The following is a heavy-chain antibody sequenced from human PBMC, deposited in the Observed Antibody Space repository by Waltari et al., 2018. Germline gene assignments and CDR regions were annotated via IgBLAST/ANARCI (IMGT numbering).Heavy chain of an antibody. CDR2: ISGNGNTI. J-gene: IGHJ4*02. V-gene: IGHV3-48*01. D-gene: IGHD3-16*01. Sequence: VRLVESGGDLVQPGGSLRLSCATSGFPFNNYNMNWVRQAPGEGLEWISYISGNGNTIYYADSVKGRFTVSRDNARDSLYLHLNSLRADDTALYFCARVWGRGYLDYWGQGTLVTVSS. CDR1: GFPFNNYN. CDR3: ARVWGRGYLDY.